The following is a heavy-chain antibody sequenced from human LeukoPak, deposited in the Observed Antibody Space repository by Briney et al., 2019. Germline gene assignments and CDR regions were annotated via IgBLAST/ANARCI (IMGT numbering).Heavy chain of an antibody. D-gene: IGHD4-17*01. CDR1: GFTFDDYA. CDR2: INWNSGNI. J-gene: IGHJ4*02. V-gene: IGHV3-9*01. CDR3: AKDRSLDGDYVFDD. Sequence: GGSLRLSCAASGFTFDDYAMHWVRQAPGKGLEWVSGINWNSGNIGSADSVKGRFTISRDNAKTSMYLQMNSLRTEDTALYYCAKDRSLDGDYVFDDWGQGTLVTVSS.